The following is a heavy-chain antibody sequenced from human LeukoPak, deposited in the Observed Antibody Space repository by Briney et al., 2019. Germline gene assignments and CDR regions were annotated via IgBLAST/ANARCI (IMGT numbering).Heavy chain of an antibody. CDR2: INAGNGNT. CDR1: KYTFTRYA. D-gene: IGHD3-10*01. J-gene: IGHJ6*02. V-gene: IGHV1-3*01. Sequence: ASVKVSCKASKYTFTRYAMHWVRQAPGQRLEWMGWINAGNGNTKYSRKFQGRVTITMDTSASIAYMELSSLRSEDTAVYYCARVGGSGISAYYGMDVWGQGTTVTVSS. CDR3: ARVGGSGISAYYGMDV.